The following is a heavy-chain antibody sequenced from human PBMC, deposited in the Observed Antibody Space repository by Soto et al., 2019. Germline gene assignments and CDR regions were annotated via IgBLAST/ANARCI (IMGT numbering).Heavy chain of an antibody. CDR3: ARHPSDFWFDP. CDR2: IYCSGST. J-gene: IGHJ5*02. Sequence: QLQLQESGPGLVKPSETLSLTCSVSGGSISSSSYFWGWIRQPPGKGLEWIGSIYCSGSTYYNPSLKRRVTVSVDTSKNQFSLKLSSVTAADTAVYYCARHPSDFWFDPWGQGTLVTVSS. CDR1: GGSISSSSYF. D-gene: IGHD2-21*02. V-gene: IGHV4-39*01.